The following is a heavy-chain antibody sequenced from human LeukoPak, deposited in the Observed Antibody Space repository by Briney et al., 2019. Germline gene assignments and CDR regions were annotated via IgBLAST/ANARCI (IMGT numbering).Heavy chain of an antibody. CDR2: ISYHGSNK. J-gene: IGHJ4*02. D-gene: IGHD1-26*01. CDR1: GFTFSSYG. Sequence: PGGSLRLSCAASGFTFSSYGMHWVRQAPGKGLEWVAVISYHGSNKYYADSVKGRFTISRDNSKNTLYLQMNSLRAEDTAVYYCASHRELPKIGGQGTLVTVSS. V-gene: IGHV3-30*03. CDR3: ASHRELPKI.